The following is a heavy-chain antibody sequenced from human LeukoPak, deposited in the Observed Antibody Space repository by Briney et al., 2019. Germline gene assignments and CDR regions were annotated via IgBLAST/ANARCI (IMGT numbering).Heavy chain of an antibody. Sequence: SETLSLTCTVSGGSISISFWSWIRQPPGKGLEWIGYIYDSWSTNYNPSLKSRVTMSIDTSKNQFSLKLSSVTAADTAVYYCARQTASGWYPFDHWGQGTLVTVSS. CDR3: ARQTASGWYPFDH. V-gene: IGHV4-59*08. CDR2: IYDSWST. D-gene: IGHD6-19*01. CDR1: GGSISISF. J-gene: IGHJ4*02.